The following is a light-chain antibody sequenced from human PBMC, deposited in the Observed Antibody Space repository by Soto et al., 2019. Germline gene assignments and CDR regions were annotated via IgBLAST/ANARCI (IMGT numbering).Light chain of an antibody. V-gene: IGLV2-23*01. CDR1: SGDVGNYNL. CDR3: CSYAGSSTYV. Sequence: QSVLTQPASVSGSPGQSITISRTGTSGDVGNYNLVSWYQQHPGKAPKLMIYEGSKWPSGVSNRFSGSKSGNTASLTISGLQAEDEADYYCCSYAGSSTYVSGSGTKVTVL. CDR2: EGS. J-gene: IGLJ1*01.